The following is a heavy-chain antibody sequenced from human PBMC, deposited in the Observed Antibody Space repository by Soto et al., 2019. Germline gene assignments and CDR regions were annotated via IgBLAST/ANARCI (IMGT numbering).Heavy chain of an antibody. CDR2: IIPIFGTA. J-gene: IGHJ6*02. V-gene: IGHV1-69*06. CDR3: ARDIGSSWYVNYYYGMDV. D-gene: IGHD6-13*01. CDR1: GGTFSSYA. Sequence: SVKVSCKASGGTFSSYAISWVRQAPGQGLEWMGGIIPIFGTANYAQKFQGRVTITADKSTSTAYMELSSLRSEDTAVYYCARDIGSSWYVNYYYGMDVWGQGTTVTVSS.